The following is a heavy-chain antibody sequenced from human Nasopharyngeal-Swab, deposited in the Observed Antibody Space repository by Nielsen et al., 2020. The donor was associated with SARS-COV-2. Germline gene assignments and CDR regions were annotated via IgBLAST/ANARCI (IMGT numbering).Heavy chain of an antibody. J-gene: IGHJ4*02. V-gene: IGHV3-23*01. D-gene: IGHD6-13*01. CDR2: ISGRGTDT. Sequence: GESLKISCSVSGLTFSTYAMSWVRQAPGQGLEWVSAISGRGTDTYYADSVKGRLTISRDNSKNTVFLQMNSLRADDTAVYYCAKDGSSTPTYWGQGTLVSVSS. CDR3: AKDGSSTPTY. CDR1: GLTFSTYA.